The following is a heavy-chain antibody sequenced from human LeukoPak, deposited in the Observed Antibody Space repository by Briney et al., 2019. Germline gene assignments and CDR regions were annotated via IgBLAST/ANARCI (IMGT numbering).Heavy chain of an antibody. CDR2: INPNSGGT. V-gene: IGHV1-2*02. CDR1: GYTFTGYY. Sequence: GASVKVSCKASGYTFTGYYMHWVRQAPGQGPEWMGWINPNSGGTNYAQKFQGRVTMTRDTSISTAYMELSRLRSDDTAVYYCARDLPAYSNYFPYFDYWGQGTLVTVSS. D-gene: IGHD4-11*01. CDR3: ARDLPAYSNYFPYFDY. J-gene: IGHJ4*02.